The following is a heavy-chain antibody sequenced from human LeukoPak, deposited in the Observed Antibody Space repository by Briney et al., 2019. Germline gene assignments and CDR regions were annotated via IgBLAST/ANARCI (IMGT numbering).Heavy chain of an antibody. CDR2: IKQDGIEK. J-gene: IGHJ3*01. D-gene: IGHD3-10*01. Sequence: GGSLRLSCAASGFTFSSYAMSWVRQVPGKGLEWVANIKQDGIEKYFVGSVKGRFAISRDNAKNSLYLQMNSLRVEDTAVYYCAREGMVRGVPDAFDLWGQGTMVTVSS. CDR1: GFTFSSYA. CDR3: AREGMVRGVPDAFDL. V-gene: IGHV3-7*01.